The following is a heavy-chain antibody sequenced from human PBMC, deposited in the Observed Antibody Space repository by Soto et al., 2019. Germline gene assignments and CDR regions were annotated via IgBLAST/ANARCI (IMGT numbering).Heavy chain of an antibody. CDR3: ARDSTWGLGYFDF. CDR1: DGSISTYY. V-gene: IGHV4-59*01. Sequence: SETLSLTCTVSDGSISTYYWSWIRRPPGKELEWIGYIHGSGSTKYNPSLKSRVTISVDTSKNQFSLKLTSVTAADTAVYYCARDSTWGLGYFDFWGQGNLFTVSS. D-gene: IGHD1-26*01. J-gene: IGHJ4*02. CDR2: IHGSGST.